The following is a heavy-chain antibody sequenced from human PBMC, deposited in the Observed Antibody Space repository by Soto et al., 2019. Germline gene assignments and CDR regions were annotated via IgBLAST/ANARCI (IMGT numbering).Heavy chain of an antibody. CDR2: ISWNSGSI. Sequence: EVQLVESGGGLVQPGRSLRLSCAASGFTFDDYAMHWVRQAPGKGLEWVSGISWNSGSIGYADSVKGRFIISRDNAKNSLYLQMNTRRAEDTALYYCAKDIGALYSSGWYDYRGQGTLVTVSS. J-gene: IGHJ4*02. CDR3: AKDIGALYSSGWYDY. D-gene: IGHD6-19*01. CDR1: GFTFDDYA. V-gene: IGHV3-9*01.